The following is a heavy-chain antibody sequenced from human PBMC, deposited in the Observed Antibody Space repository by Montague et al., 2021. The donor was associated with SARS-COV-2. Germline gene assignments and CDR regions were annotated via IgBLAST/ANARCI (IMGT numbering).Heavy chain of an antibody. J-gene: IGHJ4*02. Sequence: TLSLTCTVSGGSISSGGYYWSWIRQHPGKGLEWIGYIYYSGSTYYNPSLKSRVTISVDTSKNQFSLKLSSVTAADTAVYYCARGGTTFGVVTFLFDYWGQGTLVTVSS. D-gene: IGHD3-3*01. V-gene: IGHV4-31*03. CDR1: GGSISSGGYY. CDR2: IYYSGST. CDR3: ARGGTTFGVVTFLFDY.